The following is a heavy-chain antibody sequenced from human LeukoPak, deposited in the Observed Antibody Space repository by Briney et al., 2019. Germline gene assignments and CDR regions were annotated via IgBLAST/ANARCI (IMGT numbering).Heavy chain of an antibody. CDR2: IYYSGST. D-gene: IGHD6-13*01. V-gene: IGHV4-30-4*08. Sequence: SETLSLTCTVSGGSISSGDYYWSWIRQPPGKGLEWIGYIYYSGSTYYNPSLKSRVTISVDTSKNQFSLKLSSVTAADTAVYYCARGPIAAAGTDAFDIWGQGTMVAVSS. J-gene: IGHJ3*02. CDR3: ARGPIAAAGTDAFDI. CDR1: GGSISSGDYY.